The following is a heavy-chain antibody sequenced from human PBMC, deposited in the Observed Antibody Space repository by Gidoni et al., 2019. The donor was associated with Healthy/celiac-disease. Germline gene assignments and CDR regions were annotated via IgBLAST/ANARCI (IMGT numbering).Heavy chain of an antibody. J-gene: IGHJ6*02. CDR3: ARHLSDPTGYSYGYSDYYYYYGMDV. Sequence: VQLVQSGAEVKKPGESLKISCKGSGYSFTSYWIGWVRQMPGKGLEWMGIIYPGDSDTRYSPSFQGQVTISADKSISTAYLQWSSLKASDTAMYYCARHLSDPTGYSYGYSDYYYYYGMDVWGQGTTVTVSS. D-gene: IGHD5-18*01. CDR1: GYSFTSYW. V-gene: IGHV5-51*01. CDR2: IYPGDSDT.